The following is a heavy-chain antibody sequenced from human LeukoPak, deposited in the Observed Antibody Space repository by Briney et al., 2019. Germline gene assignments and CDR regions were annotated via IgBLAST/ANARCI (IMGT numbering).Heavy chain of an antibody. J-gene: IGHJ5*02. CDR3: ARLWFGELFSWFDP. Sequence: PSQTLSLTCTVSGGSISSGDYYWSWIRQPPGKGLEWIGYIYYSGSTYYNPSLKSRVTISVDTSKNQFSLKLSSVTAADTAVYYCARLWFGELFSWFDPWGQGTQVTVSS. V-gene: IGHV4-30-4*01. D-gene: IGHD3-10*01. CDR2: IYYSGST. CDR1: GGSISSGDYY.